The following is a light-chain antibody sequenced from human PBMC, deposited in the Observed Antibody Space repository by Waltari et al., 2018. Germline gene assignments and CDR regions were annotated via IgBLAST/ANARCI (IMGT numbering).Light chain of an antibody. CDR2: LVS. CDR3: MQGLRSPLT. J-gene: IGKJ4*01. CDR1: QSLVYSDGKTY. V-gene: IGKV2-40*01. Sequence: DIVITQTPLSLSVILGEPASISCRSSQSLVYSDGKTYLDWYLQKPGQSPQLLIYLVSGPASGVPDKFSGSGSGTEFKLKINRVEAEDVGVYSCMQGLRSPLTFGGGTKVEIK.